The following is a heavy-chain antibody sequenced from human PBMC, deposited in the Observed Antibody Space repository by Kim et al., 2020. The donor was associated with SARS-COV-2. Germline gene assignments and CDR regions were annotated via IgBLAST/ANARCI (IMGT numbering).Heavy chain of an antibody. Sequence: SSYIYYADSVKGRFTISRDNAKNSLYLQMNSLRAEDTAVYYCARDAEFDPWGQGTLVTVSS. CDR3: ARDAEFDP. J-gene: IGHJ5*02. CDR2: SSYI. V-gene: IGHV3-21*01.